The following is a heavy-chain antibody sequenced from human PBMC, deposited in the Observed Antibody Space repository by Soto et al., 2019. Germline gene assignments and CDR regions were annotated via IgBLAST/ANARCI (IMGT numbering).Heavy chain of an antibody. J-gene: IGHJ4*02. D-gene: IGHD6-13*01. CDR1: GGSISSSSYY. CDR2: IHYSGST. Sequence: QLQLQESGPGLVKPSETLSLTCTVSGGSISSSSYYWGWIRQPPGKGLEWIGSIHYSGSTYYNPSLKSRVTISVDTSKNQFSLKLSSVTAADTAVYYCARRGLLIAAAGSIDYWGQGTLVTVSS. V-gene: IGHV4-39*01. CDR3: ARRGLLIAAAGSIDY.